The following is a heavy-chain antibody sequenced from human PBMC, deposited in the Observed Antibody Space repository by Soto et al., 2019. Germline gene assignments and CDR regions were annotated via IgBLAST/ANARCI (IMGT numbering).Heavy chain of an antibody. Sequence: ASVKVSCKASGYTFTSYAISWVRQAPGQGLAWMGWISAYNGNTNYAQKLQGRVTMTTDTSTSTAYLELRSLRSDDTAVYYCARHCSGGSCYSFDPWGQGTMVTVYS. V-gene: IGHV1-18*04. CDR1: GYTFTSYA. CDR3: ARHCSGGSCYSFDP. CDR2: ISAYNGNT. D-gene: IGHD2-15*01. J-gene: IGHJ5*02.